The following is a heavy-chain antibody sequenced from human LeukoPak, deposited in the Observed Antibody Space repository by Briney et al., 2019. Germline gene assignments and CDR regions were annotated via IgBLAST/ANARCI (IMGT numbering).Heavy chain of an antibody. D-gene: IGHD2-15*01. CDR3: APRVVGSAPFDY. CDR1: GFTFSTYN. CDR2: ITSSSSYT. Sequence: GGSLRLSCAASGFTFSTYNMNWVRQAPGKGLEWVSSITSSSSYTFYADSVKGRFTISRDNSKNTLYLQMNNLRAEDTAVYYCAPRVVGSAPFDYWGQGTLVTVSS. V-gene: IGHV3-21*04. J-gene: IGHJ4*02.